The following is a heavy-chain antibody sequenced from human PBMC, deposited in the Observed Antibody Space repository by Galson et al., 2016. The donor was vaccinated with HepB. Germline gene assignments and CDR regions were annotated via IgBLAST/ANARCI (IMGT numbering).Heavy chain of an antibody. V-gene: IGHV3-30*18. CDR2: ISYDGSNK. CDR1: GFIFNSYG. J-gene: IGHJ4*02. CDR3: AKDHGYFGSGSHHY. D-gene: IGHD3-10*01. Sequence: SLRLSCAASGFIFNSYGMHWVRQAPGKGLEWVAVISYDGSNKYYADSVKGRFTISRDNSKNTLYLQMNSLRAEDTALYCCAKDHGYFGSGSHHYWGQGTLVTVSS.